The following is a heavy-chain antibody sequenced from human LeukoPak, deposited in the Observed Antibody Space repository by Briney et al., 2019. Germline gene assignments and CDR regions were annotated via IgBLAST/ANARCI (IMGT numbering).Heavy chain of an antibody. V-gene: IGHV3-21*01. Sequence: GGSLRLSCAASAFTFSSYSMNWVRQAPGKGLEWVSAISSSSSHINYADSVKGRFTISRDNAKNSLYLQMNSLRAEDTAVYYCVRDYGSGSHYPFDYWGQGTLVTVSS. D-gene: IGHD3-10*01. CDR3: VRDYGSGSHYPFDY. J-gene: IGHJ4*02. CDR2: ISSSSSHI. CDR1: AFTFSSYS.